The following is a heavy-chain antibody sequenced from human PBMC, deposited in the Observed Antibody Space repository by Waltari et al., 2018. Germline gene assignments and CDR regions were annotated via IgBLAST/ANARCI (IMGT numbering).Heavy chain of an antibody. J-gene: IGHJ4*02. CDR3: VRHARTTSGGKHFDH. CDR2: MYYSGST. CDR1: GDSISSSSYY. D-gene: IGHD2-15*01. V-gene: IGHV4-39*01. Sequence: QLQLQESGPGLVKASETLSLTCTVSGDSISSSSYYWGWVRQPPGKGLEWIGNMYYSGSTYYNPSLKSRVTISGDTSKSRFSLKLSSVTAADTSMYYCVRHARTTSGGKHFDHWGQGMLVTVSP.